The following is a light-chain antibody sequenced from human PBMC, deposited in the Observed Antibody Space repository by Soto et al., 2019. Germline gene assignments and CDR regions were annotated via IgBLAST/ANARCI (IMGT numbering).Light chain of an antibody. CDR1: YRDIGGYNF. Sequence: QSEMTQHASVSGSPGQSITFSCTGTYRDIGGYNFVSWYQHHPGKAPKLMIFEVSNRPSGVSNRFSGSKSGNTASLTISGLQTEDEADYYCSSFTSSDTDVFGTGTKVTVL. CDR3: SSFTSSDTDV. J-gene: IGLJ1*01. V-gene: IGLV2-14*01. CDR2: EVS.